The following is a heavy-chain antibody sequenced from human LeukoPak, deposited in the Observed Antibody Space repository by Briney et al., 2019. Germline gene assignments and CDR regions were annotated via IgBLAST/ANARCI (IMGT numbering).Heavy chain of an antibody. Sequence: GGSLRLSCAASGFSFSGYRMHWVRQAPGKGLVWVSCIESDGRTTKYADSVKGRFTISRDNAKNTLYLQMNSLGVEDTAVYHCTRDGDGLHYWGQGTLVTVSS. J-gene: IGHJ4*02. D-gene: IGHD2-21*02. CDR1: GFSFSGYR. CDR2: IESDGRTT. V-gene: IGHV3-74*03. CDR3: TRDGDGLHY.